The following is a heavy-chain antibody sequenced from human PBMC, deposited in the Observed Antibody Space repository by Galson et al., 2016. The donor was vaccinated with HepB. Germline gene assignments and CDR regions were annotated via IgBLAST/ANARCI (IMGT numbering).Heavy chain of an antibody. D-gene: IGHD3-16*01. J-gene: IGHJ4*02. CDR1: GFSFSNSG. CDR3: GKHGGFDY. Sequence: SLRLPCAASGFSFSNSGMSWVRQAPGRGLEWVSGITRSGDATHSADFMKGRYTISRDNSKNTLYLYRHNLTAGDTAIYYCGKHGGFDYWGQGTLVIVSS. CDR2: ITRSGDAT. V-gene: IGHV3-23*01.